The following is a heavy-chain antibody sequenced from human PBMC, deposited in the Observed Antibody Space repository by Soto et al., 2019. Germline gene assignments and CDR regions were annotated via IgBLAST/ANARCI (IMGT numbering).Heavy chain of an antibody. CDR2: LTPGGETT. D-gene: IGHD1-26*01. CDR1: GFTFRGYA. CDR3: AKDSPVSGNYQDLDD. Sequence: GESLRLSCAASGFTFRGYARTWVRQAPGKGLEWVSALTPGGETTYHIDSVKGRFTISRDNAKNTLYLQMNSLTDADTAVYYCAKDSPVSGNYQDLDDWGPGTLVTVSS. V-gene: IGHV3-23*01. J-gene: IGHJ4*02.